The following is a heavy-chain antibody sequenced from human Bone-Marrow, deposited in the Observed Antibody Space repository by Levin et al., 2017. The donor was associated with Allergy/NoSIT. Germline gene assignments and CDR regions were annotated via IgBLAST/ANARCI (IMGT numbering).Heavy chain of an antibody. CDR1: GFTFSNFA. J-gene: IGHJ3*02. V-gene: IGHV3-23*01. CDR2: ISSSGAST. D-gene: IGHD2-2*01. Sequence: SGGSLRLSCAASGFTFSNFAISWVRQAPGKGLEWVSHISSSGASTYYADSVKGRFTISRDNSKNTLSLQMNSLRAEDTAVYHCARGRKYGTSLPPGAFDIWGQGAMVTVSS. CDR3: ARGRKYGTSLPPGAFDI.